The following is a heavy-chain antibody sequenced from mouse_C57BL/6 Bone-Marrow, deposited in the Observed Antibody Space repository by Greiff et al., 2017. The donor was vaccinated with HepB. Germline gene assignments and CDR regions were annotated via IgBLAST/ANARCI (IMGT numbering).Heavy chain of an antibody. CDR2: IDPSDSYT. D-gene: IGHD2-4*01. J-gene: IGHJ3*01. CDR3: ARKIYYDYDGAY. CDR1: GYTFTSYW. V-gene: IGHV1-50*01. Sequence: QVQLKEPGAELVKPGASVKLSCKASGYTFTSYWMQWVNQRPGQGLEWIGEIDPSDSYTNYNQKFKGKATLTVDTSSSTAYMQLSSLTSEDSAVYYCARKIYYDYDGAYWGQGTRVTVSA.